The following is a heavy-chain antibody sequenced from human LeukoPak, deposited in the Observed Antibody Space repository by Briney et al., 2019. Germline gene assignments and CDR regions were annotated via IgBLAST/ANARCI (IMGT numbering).Heavy chain of an antibody. J-gene: IGHJ4*02. D-gene: IGHD6-13*01. Sequence: SETLSLTCAVYGGSFSGYYWSWIRQPPGKGLEWIGEINHSGSTNYNPSLKSRVTISVDTSKNQFSLKLSSVTAADTAVYYCAKYSSSGGGDWGQGTLVTVSS. CDR3: AKYSSSGGGD. V-gene: IGHV4-34*01. CDR2: INHSGST. CDR1: GGSFSGYY.